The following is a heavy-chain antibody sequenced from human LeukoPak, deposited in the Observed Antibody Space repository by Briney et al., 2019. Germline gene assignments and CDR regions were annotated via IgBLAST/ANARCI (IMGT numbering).Heavy chain of an antibody. CDR2: IYYSGST. Sequence: PSETLSLTCSVSGGSISSYYWSWVRQPPGKEVEWIGYIYYSGSTKYNPSLKSRVTISVDTSKNQFSLKLSSVTAADTAVYYWARHGPDYGGNFDYWGQGTLVTVSS. D-gene: IGHD4-23*01. CDR3: ARHGPDYGGNFDY. CDR1: GGSISSYY. V-gene: IGHV4-59*08. J-gene: IGHJ4*02.